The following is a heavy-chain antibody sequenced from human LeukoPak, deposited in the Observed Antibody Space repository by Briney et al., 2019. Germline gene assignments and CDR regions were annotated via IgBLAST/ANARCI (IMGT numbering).Heavy chain of an antibody. V-gene: IGHV3-7*01. D-gene: IGHD1-26*01. Sequence: GGSLRLSCAASGFIFSESWMAWVRQAAGKGLEWVATIKVDGSEEYYANSVKGRFTISRDNTKNSLSLQMNSLRVEDTAVYYCARERGSETDYWGQGTLVTVSS. CDR3: ARERGSETDY. J-gene: IGHJ4*02. CDR2: IKVDGSEE. CDR1: GFIFSESW.